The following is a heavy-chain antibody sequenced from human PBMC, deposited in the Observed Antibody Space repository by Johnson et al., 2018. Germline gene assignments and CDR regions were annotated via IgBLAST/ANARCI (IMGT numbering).Heavy chain of an antibody. V-gene: IGHV3-74*01. CDR1: GFTFSNYW. CDR3: GGCTGGFSFVDF. CDR2: VGADDRDT. J-gene: IGHJ4*02. Sequence: VQLQESGGGLVQPGGSLRLSCAASGFTFSNYWMHWVRQAPGRGLAWGGRVGADDRDTVYADSVKGRFTISRDNAKHTLYLQMNSLTTEDTAMYFCGGCTGGFSFVDFWGQGTLVTVSS. D-gene: IGHD5-18*01.